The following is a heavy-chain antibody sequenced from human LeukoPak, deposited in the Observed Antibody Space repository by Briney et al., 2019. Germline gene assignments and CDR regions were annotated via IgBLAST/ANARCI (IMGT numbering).Heavy chain of an antibody. Sequence: SETLSLTSTVSGVSFNAYYWSWIRQSPGKRLEWIGEVSPGGDIKYNPSLKSRVTISVDTSESQLSLRLSSVTAADTAMYYCARIRCGHTGDICYNHWAQGTLVTVSS. V-gene: IGHV4-34*01. CDR1: GVSFNAYY. D-gene: IGHD2-8*02. CDR2: VSPGGDI. CDR3: ARIRCGHTGDICYNH. J-gene: IGHJ5*02.